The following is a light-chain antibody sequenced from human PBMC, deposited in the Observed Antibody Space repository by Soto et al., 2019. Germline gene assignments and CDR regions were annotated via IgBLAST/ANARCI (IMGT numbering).Light chain of an antibody. CDR1: QSVGSK. CDR3: QQYGSSVAP. CDR2: GAS. Sequence: EIVLTQSPGTLSVSPGERATLSCRASQSVGSKLAWYRQAPGQAPRLLIYGASTRATDTPARFSGSGAGTDFTLTISNVEPGAFAVYYCQQYGSSVAPFGQGTQLE. J-gene: IGKJ1*01. V-gene: IGKV3-20*01.